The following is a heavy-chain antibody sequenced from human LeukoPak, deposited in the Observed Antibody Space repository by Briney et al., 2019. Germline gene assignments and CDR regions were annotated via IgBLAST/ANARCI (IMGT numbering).Heavy chain of an antibody. D-gene: IGHD6-19*01. J-gene: IGHJ4*02. V-gene: IGHV1-2*02. CDR3: ARQVSNSSGWYPVDD. CDR1: GYTFTAYY. CDR2: MNPNSGGT. Sequence: GASVKVSCKTSGYTFTAYYIHWLRQAPGQGLEWMGWMNPNSGGTKYAQTFQGRVTLTRDTSISTAYLELSSLTSDDTAVYFCARQVSNSSGWYPVDDWGQGTLVTVSS.